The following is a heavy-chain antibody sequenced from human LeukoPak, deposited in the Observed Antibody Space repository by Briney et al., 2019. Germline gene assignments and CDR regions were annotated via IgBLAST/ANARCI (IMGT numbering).Heavy chain of an antibody. CDR3: AKRKYSGYDDAFDI. CDR1: GFTFNSYA. J-gene: IGHJ3*02. D-gene: IGHD5-12*01. Sequence: GGSLRLSCAASGFTFNSYAMSWVRQAPGKGLGWVSAISGSGASTYFADSVKGRFTISRDNSKNTLYLQMNSLRAEDTAVYYCAKRKYSGYDDAFDIWGQGTMVTVSS. CDR2: ISGSGAST. V-gene: IGHV3-23*01.